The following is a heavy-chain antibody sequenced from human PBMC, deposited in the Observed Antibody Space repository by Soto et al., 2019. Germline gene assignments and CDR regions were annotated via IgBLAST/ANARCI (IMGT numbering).Heavy chain of an antibody. J-gene: IGHJ5*02. V-gene: IGHV1-3*01. CDR1: GYTFTSYA. D-gene: IGHD2-2*01. Sequence: GASVKVSCKASGYTFTSYAMHWVRQAPGQRLEWMGWINAGNGNTKYSQKFQGRVTITRDTSASTAYMELSSLRSEDTAVYYCARDYCSSTSCYNWFDPWGQGTLVTVS. CDR2: INAGNGNT. CDR3: ARDYCSSTSCYNWFDP.